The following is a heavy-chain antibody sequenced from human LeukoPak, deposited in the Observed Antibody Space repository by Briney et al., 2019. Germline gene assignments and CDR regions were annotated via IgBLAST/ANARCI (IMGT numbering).Heavy chain of an antibody. CDR2: IKQDGSEK. J-gene: IGHJ3*02. CDR1: GFTFISYW. D-gene: IGHD5-12*01. Sequence: GALRLSCAASGFTFISYWMSWVRQAPGKGLEGVANIKQDGSEKYYVDSVKGRFTISRDNAKNSLYLQMNSLRAEDTAVYYCARFIVATHDAFDIWGQGTMVTVSS. V-gene: IGHV3-7*01. CDR3: ARFIVATHDAFDI.